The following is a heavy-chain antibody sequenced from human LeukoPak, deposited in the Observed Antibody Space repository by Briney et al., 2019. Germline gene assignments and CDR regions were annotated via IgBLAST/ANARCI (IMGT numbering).Heavy chain of an antibody. J-gene: IGHJ6*03. CDR2: IWHSGGT. Sequence: PSGTLSLTCAVSGGSISSSNWWSWVRQPPGKGLEWIGSIWHSGGTYYNPSLKSRVTISVDTSKNQFSLKLSSVTAADTAVYYCARERDDSSGSYYMDVWGNGTTVTGSS. V-gene: IGHV4-4*02. CDR1: GGSISSSNW. D-gene: IGHD3-22*01. CDR3: ARERDDSSGSYYMDV.